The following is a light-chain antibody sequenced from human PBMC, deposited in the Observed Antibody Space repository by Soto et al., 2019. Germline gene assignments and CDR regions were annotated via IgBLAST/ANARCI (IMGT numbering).Light chain of an antibody. CDR3: QQYGSSPPQT. Sequence: EIVMTQSPAALSVSPGAAAPLSCRASQSVHSRLAWYQQQPGQAPRLLIYGASSRATGIPDRFSGSGSGTDFTLTISRLEPEDFAVYYCQQYGSSPPQTFGQGTKVDIK. J-gene: IGKJ1*01. V-gene: IGKV3-20*01. CDR1: QSVHSR. CDR2: GAS.